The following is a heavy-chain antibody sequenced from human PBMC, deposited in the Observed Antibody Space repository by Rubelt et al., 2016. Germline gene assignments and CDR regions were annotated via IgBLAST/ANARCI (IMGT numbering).Heavy chain of an antibody. D-gene: IGHD3-22*01. J-gene: IGHJ2*01. Sequence: SYAMHWVRQAPGKGLDWVAVVSYDGSNKFYADSVKGRFTISRDTSKNTLYLQMNSLRAEDTAVYYCARVRDSSGYYADWYFDLWGRGTLVTVSS. V-gene: IGHV3-30*04. CDR3: ARVRDSSGYYADWYFDL. CDR2: VSYDGSNK. CDR1: SYA.